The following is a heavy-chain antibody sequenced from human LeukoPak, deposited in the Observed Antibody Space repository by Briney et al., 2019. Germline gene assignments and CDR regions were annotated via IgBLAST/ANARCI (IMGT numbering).Heavy chain of an antibody. D-gene: IGHD2-15*01. CDR3: AKDSLGYCSGGSCFRPLDY. CDR2: ISGDGGST. Sequence: GRSLRLSCAASGFTFDDYAMHWVRQAPGKGLEWVSLISGDGGSTYYADSVKGRFTISRDNSKNSLYLQMNSLRTEDTALYYCAKDSLGYCSGGSCFRPLDYWGQGTLVTVSS. V-gene: IGHV3-43*02. CDR1: GFTFDDYA. J-gene: IGHJ4*02.